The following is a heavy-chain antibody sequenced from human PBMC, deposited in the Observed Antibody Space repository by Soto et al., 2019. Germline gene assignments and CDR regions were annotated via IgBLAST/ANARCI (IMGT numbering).Heavy chain of an antibody. Sequence: PGGSLRLSCAASGFTVSSNYMSWVRQAPGKGLEWVSVIYSGGSTYYADSVKGRFTISRDNSKNTLYLQMNSLRAEDTAVYYCARSPTPRIPEAGQIPYYYYGMDVWGQGTTVTVSS. CDR1: GFTVSSNY. CDR3: ARSPTPRIPEAGQIPYYYYGMDV. CDR2: IYSGGST. V-gene: IGHV3-53*01. J-gene: IGHJ6*02. D-gene: IGHD6-13*01.